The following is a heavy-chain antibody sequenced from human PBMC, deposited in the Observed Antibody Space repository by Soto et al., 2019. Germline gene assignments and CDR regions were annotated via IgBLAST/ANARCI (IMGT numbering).Heavy chain of an antibody. J-gene: IGHJ5*02. D-gene: IGHD1-26*01. V-gene: IGHV1-18*01. CDR3: ASLILSVGAGWFDP. CDR1: GYTFTSSG. Sequence: QVQLVQSGAEVKTPGASVKVSCKASGYTFTSSGISWVRQAPGQGLEWMGWISAHNGKTNYAQKFHGRVTMTTDRSTSTAYMELRSLISDDTAVYYCASLILSVGAGWFDPWGQGTLVTVSS. CDR2: ISAHNGKT.